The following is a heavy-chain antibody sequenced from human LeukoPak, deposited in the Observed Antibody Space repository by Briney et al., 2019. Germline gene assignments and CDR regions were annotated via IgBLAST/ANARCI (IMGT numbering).Heavy chain of an antibody. CDR1: GGSISSSSYY. J-gene: IGHJ4*02. CDR3: ARLGSSSWLDY. D-gene: IGHD6-13*01. CDR2: IYYSGST. Sequence: SETLSLTCTVSGGSISSSSYYWGWIRQPPGKGLEWIGSIYYSGSTYYNPSLKSRVTISVDTSKNQFSLKLSSVTAADTAVYYCARLGSSSWLDYWGQGTLVTASS. V-gene: IGHV4-39*01.